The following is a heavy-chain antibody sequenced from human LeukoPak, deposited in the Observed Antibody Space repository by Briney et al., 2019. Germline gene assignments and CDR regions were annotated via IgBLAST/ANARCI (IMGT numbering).Heavy chain of an antibody. CDR1: GFTFSSYS. CDR3: ARDLGYSYGYLDY. J-gene: IGHJ4*02. Sequence: GGSLRLSCSASGFTFSSYSMNWVGQAPGKGLEWFSSISSSGSDIYYAGSVKGRFTISRDNTKNSLYLQMNSLRAEDTAVYYCARDLGYSYGYLDYWGQGTLVTVSS. D-gene: IGHD5-18*01. V-gene: IGHV3-21*01. CDR2: ISSSGSDI.